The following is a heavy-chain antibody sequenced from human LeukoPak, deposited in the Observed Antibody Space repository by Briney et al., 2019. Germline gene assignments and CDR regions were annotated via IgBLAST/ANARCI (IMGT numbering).Heavy chain of an antibody. CDR1: GYSFTTYW. J-gene: IGHJ4*02. CDR2: FYPGDSDS. CDR3: ARGPRGGNWNEALDY. V-gene: IGHV5-51*01. D-gene: IGHD1-1*01. Sequence: GASLKISCKASGYSFTTYWIGWVRQLPGKGLEWMGMFYPGDSDSRYSPSFQGQVTISADKSITTAYLQWSSLKASDTAMYYCARGPRGGNWNEALDYWGQGTLVTVSS.